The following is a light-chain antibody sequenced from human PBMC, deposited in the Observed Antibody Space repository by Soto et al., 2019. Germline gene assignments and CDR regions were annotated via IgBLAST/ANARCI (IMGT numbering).Light chain of an antibody. CDR2: DVS. CDR1: SSDVGGYNY. Sequence: QSALTQPASVSGSPGQSITISCTGTSSDVGGYNYVSWYQQHPGKAPKLMIYDVSNRPSGVSNRFSGSKSGNMASLTISGLQAEDEADYYCSSYTSSGTLGVVFGGGTKLTVL. J-gene: IGLJ2*01. V-gene: IGLV2-14*01. CDR3: SSYTSSGTLGVV.